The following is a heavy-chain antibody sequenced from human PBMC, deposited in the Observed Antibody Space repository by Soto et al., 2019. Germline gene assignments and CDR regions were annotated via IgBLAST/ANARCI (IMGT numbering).Heavy chain of an antibody. Sequence: HPGGSLRLSCAASGFTFSSYGMHWVRQAPGKGLEWVAVISYDGSNKYYADSVKGRFTISRDNSKNTLYLQMNSLRAEDTAVYYCAKVSEDTAMVTGLFDYWGQGTLVTVSS. CDR1: GFTFSSYG. D-gene: IGHD5-18*01. CDR3: AKVSEDTAMVTGLFDY. CDR2: ISYDGSNK. V-gene: IGHV3-30*18. J-gene: IGHJ4*02.